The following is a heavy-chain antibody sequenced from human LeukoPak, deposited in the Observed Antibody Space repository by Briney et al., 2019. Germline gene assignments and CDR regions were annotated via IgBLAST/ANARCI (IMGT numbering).Heavy chain of an antibody. CDR3: ARGDIRVVAANLVHWFDP. CDR2: TYYRSKWYN. J-gene: IGHJ5*02. CDR1: GDSVSSNSAA. Sequence: SQTLSLTCVISGDSVSSNSAAWNWIRQSPSRGLEWLGRTYYRSKWYNGYAVSVKSRITINPDTSKNQFSLQLNSVTPEDTAVYYCARGDIRVVAANLVHWFDPWGQGTLVTVSS. D-gene: IGHD2-15*01. V-gene: IGHV6-1*01.